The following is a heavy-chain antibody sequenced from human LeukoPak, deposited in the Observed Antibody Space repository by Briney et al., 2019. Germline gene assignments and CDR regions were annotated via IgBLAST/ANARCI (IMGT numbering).Heavy chain of an antibody. J-gene: IGHJ5*02. CDR1: GFTFSSYG. D-gene: IGHD6-19*01. V-gene: IGHV3-23*01. Sequence: GGSLRLSCAASGFTFSSYGMSWVRQAPGKGLEWVSAISGSGGSTYYADSVKGRFTISRDNSKNTLYLQMNSLRAEDTAVYYCAKDSERRRWLVNSRENWLDPWGQGTLVTVSS. CDR2: ISGSGGST. CDR3: AKDSERRRWLVNSRENWLDP.